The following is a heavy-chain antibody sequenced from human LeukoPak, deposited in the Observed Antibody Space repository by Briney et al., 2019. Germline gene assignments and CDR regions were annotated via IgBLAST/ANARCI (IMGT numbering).Heavy chain of an antibody. Sequence: GSLRLSCAASGFTFSSYSMLWVRQAPGKGLEWIGSIYYSGSTYYNPSLKSRVTISVDTSKNQFSLKLSSVTAADTAVYYCARGSAMIVVVTPFDYWGQGTLVTVSS. J-gene: IGHJ4*02. CDR1: GFTFSSYS. V-gene: IGHV4-39*07. D-gene: IGHD3-22*01. CDR2: IYYSGST. CDR3: ARGSAMIVVVTPFDY.